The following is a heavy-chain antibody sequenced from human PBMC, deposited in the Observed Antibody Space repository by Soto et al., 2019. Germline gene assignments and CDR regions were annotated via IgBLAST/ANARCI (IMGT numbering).Heavy chain of an antibody. Sequence: PGGSLRLSCAASGFTFSNAWMNWVRQAPGKGLEWVGRIKSKTDGGTTDYAAPVKGRFTISRDDSKNTLYLQMNSLKTEDTAVYYFTTDVLSSWYLGWNYYYGMDVWGQGTTVTVSS. J-gene: IGHJ6*02. V-gene: IGHV3-15*07. CDR1: GFTFSNAW. CDR3: TTDVLSSWYLGWNYYYGMDV. D-gene: IGHD6-13*01. CDR2: IKSKTDGGTT.